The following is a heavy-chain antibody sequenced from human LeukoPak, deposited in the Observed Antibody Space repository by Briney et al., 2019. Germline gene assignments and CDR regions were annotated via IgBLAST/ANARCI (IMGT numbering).Heavy chain of an antibody. CDR3: ARWAGYSSTWYGLFDY. CDR2: IYSGGST. V-gene: IGHV3-66*01. J-gene: IGHJ4*02. Sequence: GGSLRLSCAASGFTVSTTYMSWVRQAPGKGLEWISVIYSGGSTYYADSVKGRFTISRDNSKNTLYLQMNSLRAEDTAVYYCARWAGYSSTWYGLFDYWGQGTPVTVSS. CDR1: GFTVSTTY. D-gene: IGHD6-13*01.